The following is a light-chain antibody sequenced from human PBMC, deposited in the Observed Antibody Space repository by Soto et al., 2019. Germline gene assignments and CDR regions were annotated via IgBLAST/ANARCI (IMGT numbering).Light chain of an antibody. CDR1: QTINTY. V-gene: IGKV1-39*01. CDR2: AAS. Sequence: DIQMTQSPASLSASVGDRVTITCWTSQTINTYLNWYQHKPGKAPEVLIYAASNLQSGVPSRFSGSRSGPDFTLTISSLQPEDFATYYCQQSYSSPPTFGQGTKVDIK. J-gene: IGKJ1*01. CDR3: QQSYSSPPT.